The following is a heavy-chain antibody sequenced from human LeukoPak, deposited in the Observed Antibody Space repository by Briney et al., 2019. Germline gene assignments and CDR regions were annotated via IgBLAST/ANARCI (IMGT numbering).Heavy chain of an antibody. V-gene: IGHV3-23*01. CDR1: GLSFSFYA. CDR2: ISGGGAGT. D-gene: IGHD1-1*01. CDR3: AKDFVRYNTQFDY. J-gene: IGHJ4*02. Sequence: GGSLRLSCAASGLSFSFYAMSWVRQAPGKGLEWVSSISGGGAGTYYADSVRGRFTISRDNSKNTLYLQMNSLRAEDTALYYCAKDFVRYNTQFDYWGQGALVTVSS.